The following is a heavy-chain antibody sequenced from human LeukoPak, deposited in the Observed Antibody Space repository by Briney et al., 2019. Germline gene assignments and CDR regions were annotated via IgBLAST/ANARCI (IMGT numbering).Heavy chain of an antibody. CDR2: ISAYNGNT. Sequence: AASVKVSCKASGYTLTSYGISWVRQAPGQGLEWMGWISAYNGNTNYAQKLQGRVTMTTDTSTSTAYMELRSLRSDDSAVYYCARDLSGSFDYWGQGTLVTVSS. CDR1: GYTLTSYG. V-gene: IGHV1-18*01. D-gene: IGHD3-16*02. J-gene: IGHJ4*02. CDR3: ARDLSGSFDY.